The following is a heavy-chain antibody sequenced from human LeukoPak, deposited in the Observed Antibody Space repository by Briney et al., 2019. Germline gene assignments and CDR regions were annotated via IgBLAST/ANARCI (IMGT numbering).Heavy chain of an antibody. J-gene: IGHJ4*02. Sequence: PSQTLSLTCTVSGGSISSGGYYWSWIRQPPGKGLEWIGYIYHSGSTNYNPSLKSRVTISVDKSKNQFSLKLSSVTAADTAVYYCARFWNYDILTGYSPRGYFDYWGQGTLVTVSS. CDR2: IYHSGST. V-gene: IGHV4-30-2*01. D-gene: IGHD3-9*01. CDR1: GGSISSGGYY. CDR3: ARFWNYDILTGYSPRGYFDY.